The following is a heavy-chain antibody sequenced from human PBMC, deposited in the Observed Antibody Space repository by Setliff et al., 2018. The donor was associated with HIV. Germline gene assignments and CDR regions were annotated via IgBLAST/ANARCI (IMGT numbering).Heavy chain of an antibody. CDR1: GGSISSTNYF. CDR3: VNPSGAMGDFDS. D-gene: IGHD3-16*01. V-gene: IGHV4-39*01. CDR2: IYYHGGT. Sequence: KPSETLSLTCTVSGGSISSTNYFWGWIRQPPGKGLEWIGTIYYHGGTYYNPSLKSRVTISTDTSKNQFSLQLTSVTAADTAVYYCVNPSGAMGDFDSWGQGTLVTVSS. J-gene: IGHJ4*02.